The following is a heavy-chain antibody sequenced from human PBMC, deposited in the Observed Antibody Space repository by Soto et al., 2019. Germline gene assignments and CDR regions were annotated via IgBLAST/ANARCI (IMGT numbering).Heavy chain of an antibody. D-gene: IGHD5-18*01. V-gene: IGHV4-4*07. CDR2: LYASGST. Sequence: SETLSLTCTVSGASISSNFWSWIRQPAGKGLEWIGRLYASGSTNYNPSLKSRVTMSADTSKNQFSLKVTSVTAADTAIYYCARVGHTYGNYFFDYWGQGTLVTVS. CDR1: GASISSNF. J-gene: IGHJ4*02. CDR3: ARVGHTYGNYFFDY.